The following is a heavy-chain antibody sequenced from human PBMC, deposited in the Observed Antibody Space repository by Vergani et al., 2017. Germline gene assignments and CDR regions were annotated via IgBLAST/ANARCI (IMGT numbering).Heavy chain of an antibody. V-gene: IGHV3-11*04. CDR2: ISSSGSTI. D-gene: IGHD3-10*01. CDR1: GFTFSDYY. J-gene: IGHJ5*02. CDR3: ARASRGESNWFDP. Sequence: QVQLVESGGGLVKPGGSLRLSCAASGFTFSDYYMSWIGQAPGKGLEWVAYISSSGSTIYYADSVKGRFTISRDNAKNSPYLQRNSLRAEDTAVYYCARASRGESNWFDPWGEGTLATVSS.